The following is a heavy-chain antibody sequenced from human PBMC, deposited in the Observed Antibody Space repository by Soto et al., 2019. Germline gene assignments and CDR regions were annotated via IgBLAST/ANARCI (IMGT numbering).Heavy chain of an antibody. CDR2: IIHSGFT. Sequence: QVQLQQWGAGLLKPSETLSLTCAVSGGSFSGYYWSWFRQTPGKGLEWIGEIIHSGFTDYNPSLTSRVTISVDTSKNHFSLKLTSVTAADTAVYYCARFPFSTSSWSNPRYFDSWGQGTLVTVSS. D-gene: IGHD6-13*01. CDR1: GGSFSGYY. V-gene: IGHV4-34*12. CDR3: ARFPFSTSSWSNPRYFDS. J-gene: IGHJ4*02.